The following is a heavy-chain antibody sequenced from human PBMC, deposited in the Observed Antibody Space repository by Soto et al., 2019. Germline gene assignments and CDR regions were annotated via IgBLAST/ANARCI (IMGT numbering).Heavy chain of an antibody. CDR2: INWNGVNK. CDR3: AKDVDRLGELWGYFQN. CDR1: GFIFEDFA. J-gene: IGHJ1*01. D-gene: IGHD3-16*01. V-gene: IGHV3-9*01. Sequence: EVQLVESGGGLEQPGRSLRLSCTVSGFIFEDFAMHWVRQAPGQGLEWVSGINWNGVNKGYAESVLGRFTISRDNAKKPLYLDMNYLRPEDTALYFCAKDVDRLGELWGYFQNWGQGTLVTVSS.